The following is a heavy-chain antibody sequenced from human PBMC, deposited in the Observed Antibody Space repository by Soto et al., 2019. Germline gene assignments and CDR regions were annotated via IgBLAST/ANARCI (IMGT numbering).Heavy chain of an antibody. CDR2: IYPGDSDT. J-gene: IGHJ6*02. CDR3: ARHYAMDV. Sequence: GESLKISCKGSGYSFTSHWIGWVRQMPGKGLEWMGIIYPGDSDTRYSPSFQGQVTISADKSISTVYLQWSSLEASDTAMYYCARHYAMDVWGQGTTVTVSS. CDR1: GYSFTSHW. V-gene: IGHV5-51*01.